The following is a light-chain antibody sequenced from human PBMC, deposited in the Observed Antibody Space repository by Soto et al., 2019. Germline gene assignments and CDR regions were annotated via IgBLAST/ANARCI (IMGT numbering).Light chain of an antibody. V-gene: IGKV1-5*03. CDR3: QRFDTSNAMYF. Sequence: DIQMTQSPSTLSASVGDRVTITCRASESINRRLAWYQQKPGSAPKLLIYKSPTLESGVPSRFSGSGYGTEFTLTISGLQPDDFATYYCQRFDTSNAMYFFGPGTKVDIK. CDR1: ESINRR. J-gene: IGKJ2*01. CDR2: KSP.